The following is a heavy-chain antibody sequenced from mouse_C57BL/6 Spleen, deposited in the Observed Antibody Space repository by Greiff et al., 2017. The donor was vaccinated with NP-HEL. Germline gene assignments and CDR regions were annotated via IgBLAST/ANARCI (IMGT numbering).Heavy chain of an antibody. CDR1: GYTFTSYW. CDR2: INPSSGYT. D-gene: IGHD5-1-1*01. V-gene: IGHV1-7*01. Sequence: VQLQQSGAELAKPGASVKLSCKASGYTFTSYWMHWVKQRPGQGLEWIGYINPSSGYTKYNQKFKDKATLTADNSSSTAYMQLSSLTYEDSAVXYCARYPESDTAGWGQGGLVTVSA. CDR3: ARYPESDTAG. J-gene: IGHJ3*01.